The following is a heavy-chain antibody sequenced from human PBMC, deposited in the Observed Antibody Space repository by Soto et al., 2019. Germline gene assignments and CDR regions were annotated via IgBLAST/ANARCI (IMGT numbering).Heavy chain of an antibody. CDR3: ARLRSDCGGGTCSGSF. CDR2: INPTLGTT. J-gene: IGHJ4*02. CDR1: ESIFTNSG. Sequence: QLVQSGAEVKKPDSSVKVSCKASESIFTNSGVTWVRQAPGQGLEWMGGINPTLGTTHYAQRFQGRLTIYADESRTIVNMGLINLTPDDTAVYYCARLRSDCGGGTCSGSFWGQGTLVTVSS. D-gene: IGHD2-15*01. V-gene: IGHV1-69*01.